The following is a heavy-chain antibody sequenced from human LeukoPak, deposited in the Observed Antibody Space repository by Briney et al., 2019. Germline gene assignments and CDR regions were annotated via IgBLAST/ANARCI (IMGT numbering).Heavy chain of an antibody. CDR3: ARGSGNYWQVSFDY. CDR2: TYYSGST. Sequence: ASETLSLTCTVAGGSINSYYWSWIRQPPGKGVEWVGYTYYSGSTRYNPSLTSRVTISVDTSKNQFSLKLTSVTAADTAVYCCARGSGNYWQVSFDYWGQGTLVTVSS. V-gene: IGHV4-59*08. CDR1: GGSINSYY. J-gene: IGHJ4*02. D-gene: IGHD1-26*01.